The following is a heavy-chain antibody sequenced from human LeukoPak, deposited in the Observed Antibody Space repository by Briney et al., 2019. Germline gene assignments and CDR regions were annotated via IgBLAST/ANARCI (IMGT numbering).Heavy chain of an antibody. CDR2: ISGSGGST. D-gene: IGHD2-21*02. V-gene: IGHV3-23*01. J-gene: IGHJ4*02. Sequence: GGSLRLSCAASGFTFSSYAMSWVRQAPGKGLEWVSAISGSGGSTYYADSVKGRFTISRDNSENTLYLQMNSLRAEDTAVYYCAKGSNVVVTAPLDYWGQGTLVTVS. CDR3: AKGSNVVVTAPLDY. CDR1: GFTFSSYA.